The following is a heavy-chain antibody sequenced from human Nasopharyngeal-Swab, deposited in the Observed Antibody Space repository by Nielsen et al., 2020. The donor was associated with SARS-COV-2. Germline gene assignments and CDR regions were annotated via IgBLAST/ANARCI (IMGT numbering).Heavy chain of an antibody. D-gene: IGHD3-3*01. V-gene: IGHV1-69*06. CDR3: ARGDTIFGKGSYDAFDI. CDR1: GGTFSSYA. CDR2: IIPIFGTA. J-gene: IGHJ3*02. Sequence: SVKVSCKASGGTFSSYAISWVRQAPGQGLEWMGGIIPIFGTANYAQKFQGRVTITADKSTSTAYMELSSLKSEDTAVYYCARGDTIFGKGSYDAFDIWGQGTMVTVSS.